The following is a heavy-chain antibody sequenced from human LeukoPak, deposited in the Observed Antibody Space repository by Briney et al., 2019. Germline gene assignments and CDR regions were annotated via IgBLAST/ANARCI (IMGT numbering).Heavy chain of an antibody. Sequence: GGSLRLSCAASGFTFSSYEMNWVRQAPGKGLEWVSYISSSGSTIYYADSVKGRFTISRDNAKNSLYLQMNSLRAEDTAVYYCASAFRSSPGAFDIWGQGTMVTVSS. CDR3: ASAFRSSPGAFDI. J-gene: IGHJ3*02. D-gene: IGHD3-16*01. V-gene: IGHV3-48*03. CDR1: GFTFSSYE. CDR2: ISSSGSTI.